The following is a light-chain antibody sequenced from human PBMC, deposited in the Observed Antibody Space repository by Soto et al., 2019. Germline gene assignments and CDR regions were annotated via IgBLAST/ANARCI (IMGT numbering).Light chain of an antibody. V-gene: IGLV2-23*01. J-gene: IGLJ1*01. Sequence: QSALTQPASVSGSPGQSITISCTGTSSDVGTYNLVSWYQHHPGKAPKLILYEGTKRPSGVSNRFSGSTSGNTAPLTISGLQADDQTDYFCCSYAGYNTYVFGTGTKLTVL. CDR3: CSYAGYNTYV. CDR2: EGT. CDR1: SSDVGTYNL.